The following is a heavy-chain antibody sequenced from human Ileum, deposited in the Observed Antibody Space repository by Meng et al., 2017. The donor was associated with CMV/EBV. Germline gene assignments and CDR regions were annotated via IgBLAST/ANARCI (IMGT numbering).Heavy chain of an antibody. CDR2: ISGSGSNT. V-gene: IGHV3-23*01. Sequence: AASGFTCRSYAMTWVRKAPGKGLEWVSAISGSGSNTYLADSVKGRFTISRDNSDNTLFLQMHSLRAEDTAVYYCGKSLGRYYDGHDYWGQGTLVTVSS. D-gene: IGHD3-22*01. CDR1: GFTCRSYA. J-gene: IGHJ4*02. CDR3: GKSLGRYYDGHDY.